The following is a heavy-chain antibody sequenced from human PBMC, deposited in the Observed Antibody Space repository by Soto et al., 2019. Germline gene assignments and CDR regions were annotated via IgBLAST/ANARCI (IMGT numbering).Heavy chain of an antibody. CDR1: GYTFTNFG. CDR3: VRESSGSGWSFDF. J-gene: IGHJ4*02. CDR2: INTYNQNT. V-gene: IGHV1-18*04. Sequence: QVPLVQSGAEVKKPGASVKVSCKASGYTFTNFGITWVRQAPGQGLEWMGWINTYNQNTIYAQKFQGRVTMTTDTSTSTSYLELGSLRSDDTAVYYWVRESSGSGWSFDFWGQGSLVTVSS. D-gene: IGHD6-19*01.